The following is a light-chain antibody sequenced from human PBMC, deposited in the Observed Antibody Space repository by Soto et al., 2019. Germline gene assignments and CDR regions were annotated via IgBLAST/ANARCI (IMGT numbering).Light chain of an antibody. J-gene: IGLJ2*01. V-gene: IGLV2-8*01. Sequence: QSALAQPPSASGAPGQSVTISCTGTFSDVGAYMYVSWHQQHPGKAPKVLIYEVSKRPSGVPDRFSGSKSGNTASLTVSGLQAEDEADYYCSSYAGMRVVFGGGTKLTVL. CDR2: EVS. CDR1: FSDVGAYMY. CDR3: SSYAGMRVV.